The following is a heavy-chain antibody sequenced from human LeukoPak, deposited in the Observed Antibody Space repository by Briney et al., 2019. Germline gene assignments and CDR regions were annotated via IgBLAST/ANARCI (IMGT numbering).Heavy chain of an antibody. CDR2: IKQDGSEK. Sequence: GGSLRLSCAASGFTFSSYAMHWVRQAPGKGLEWVANIKQDGSEKYYVDSVKGRFTISRDNAKNSLYLQMNSLRAEDTAVYYCAGDLLELGGFDYWGQGTLVTVSS. D-gene: IGHD1-1*01. CDR1: GFTFSSYA. CDR3: AGDLLELGGFDY. J-gene: IGHJ4*02. V-gene: IGHV3-7*01.